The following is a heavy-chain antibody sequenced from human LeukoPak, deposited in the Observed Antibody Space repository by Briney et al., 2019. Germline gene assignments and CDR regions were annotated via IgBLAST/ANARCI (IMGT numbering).Heavy chain of an antibody. D-gene: IGHD3-10*01. Sequence: GGSLRLSCAASGFTVSSNYMSWVRQAPGKGLEWVSVIYSGGSTYYADSVKGRFTISRDNSKNTLYLQMNSLRAEDTAVYYCATYYYGSGSYGDALDIWGQGTMVTVSS. J-gene: IGHJ3*02. CDR3: ATYYYGSGSYGDALDI. CDR2: IYSGGST. V-gene: IGHV3-53*01. CDR1: GFTVSSNY.